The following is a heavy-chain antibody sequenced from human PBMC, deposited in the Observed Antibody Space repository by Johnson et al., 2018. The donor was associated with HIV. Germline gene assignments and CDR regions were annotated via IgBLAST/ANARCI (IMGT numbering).Heavy chain of an antibody. J-gene: IGHJ3*02. V-gene: IGHV3-30*02. Sequence: VQLVESGGGGGKRGRERRGGGEEEGGRGEREGRHWVRQAPGKGLEWVAFIRYDGSNGYYGDSVKGRFTISRDNSKTIVYLPMTRLRAEDTAVYYCAKDLRSSSWTGDAFHIWGQGTMVTVSS. D-gene: IGHD6-13*01. CDR2: IRYDGSNG. CDR1: GGRGEREG. CDR3: AKDLRSSSWTGDAFHI.